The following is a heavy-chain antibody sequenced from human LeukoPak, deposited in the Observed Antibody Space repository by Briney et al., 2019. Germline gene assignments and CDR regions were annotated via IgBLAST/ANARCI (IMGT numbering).Heavy chain of an antibody. J-gene: IGHJ4*02. V-gene: IGHV3-74*01. D-gene: IGHD3-10*01. Sequence: GGSLRLSCAASGFTFSSYWMYWVRQGPGKGPVWVSRMKTDGTRIEYADSVKGRFTISRDNAKNTLFLQMSSLRVEDTAVYYCARGADHGGSYYPDWGQGTRVTVSS. CDR3: ARGADHGGSYYPD. CDR2: MKTDGTRI. CDR1: GFTFSSYW.